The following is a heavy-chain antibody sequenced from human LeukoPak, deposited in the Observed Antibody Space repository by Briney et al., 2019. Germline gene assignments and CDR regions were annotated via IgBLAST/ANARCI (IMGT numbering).Heavy chain of an antibody. CDR1: GGSISSGDYY. V-gene: IGHV4-30-4*01. J-gene: IGHJ4*02. CDR3: ARAVTTYYFDY. CDR2: IYYSGST. D-gene: IGHD4-17*01. Sequence: SETLSLTCTVSGGSISSGDYYWSWIRQPPGKGLEWIGYIYYSGSTYYNPSLKSRVTISVDRSKNQFSLKLSSVTAADTAVYYCARAVTTYYFDYWGQGTLVTVSS.